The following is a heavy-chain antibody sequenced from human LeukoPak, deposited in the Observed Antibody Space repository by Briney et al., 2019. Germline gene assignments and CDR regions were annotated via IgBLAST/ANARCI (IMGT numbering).Heavy chain of an antibody. CDR1: GGSISSSNYY. CDR2: TYSGGTA. J-gene: IGHJ4*02. V-gene: IGHV4-39*01. D-gene: IGHD3-10*01. CDR3: ARRVLGSGRQDC. Sequence: SETLSLTCTVSGGSISSSNYYWVWIRQPPGKGLEWIGNTYSGGTAHYNPSLRSRVTISVDTSKSQISLKLNSLTAADTAVYYCARRVLGSGRQDCWGQGTLVTVSS.